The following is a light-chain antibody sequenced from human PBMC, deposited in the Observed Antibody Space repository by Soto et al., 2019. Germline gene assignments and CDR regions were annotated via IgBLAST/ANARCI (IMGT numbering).Light chain of an antibody. V-gene: IGKV3D-20*02. J-gene: IGKJ5*01. CDR1: QTVSSNY. CDR2: GAS. CDR3: QQRSNWPIT. Sequence: EIILTQSPDTLSLSPGERATLSCRASQTVSSNYLAWCQQRPGQAPRLLIYGASTRAAGIPDRFSGSGSGTDFTLTISSLEPEDFAVYYCQQRSNWPITFGQGTRLEIK.